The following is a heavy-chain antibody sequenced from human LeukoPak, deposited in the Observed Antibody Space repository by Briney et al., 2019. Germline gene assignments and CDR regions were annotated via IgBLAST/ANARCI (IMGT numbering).Heavy chain of an antibody. J-gene: IGHJ5*02. Sequence: PSETLSLTCAVYGGSFSGYYWSWIRQPPGKGLEWIGEINHSGSTKYNPSLKSRVTISVDTSKIQFYLKLSSVTAADTAVYYCARRKTVTWEGAWFDPWGQGTLVTVSS. CDR1: GGSFSGYY. D-gene: IGHD1-7*01. CDR3: ARRKTVTWEGAWFDP. V-gene: IGHV4-34*01. CDR2: INHSGST.